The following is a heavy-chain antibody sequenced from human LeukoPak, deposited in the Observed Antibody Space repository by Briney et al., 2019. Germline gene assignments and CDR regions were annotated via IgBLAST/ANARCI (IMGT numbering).Heavy chain of an antibody. Sequence: GGSLRLSCAASGFTFSNAWMSWVRQAPGKGLEWVGRIKSKTDGGTTDYAARVKGRFTISRDDSKNTLYLQMNSLKTEDTAVYYCTTWIQLWWDLDYWGQGTLVTVSS. CDR2: IKSKTDGGTT. CDR1: GFTFSNAW. CDR3: TTWIQLWWDLDY. D-gene: IGHD5-18*01. V-gene: IGHV3-15*01. J-gene: IGHJ4*02.